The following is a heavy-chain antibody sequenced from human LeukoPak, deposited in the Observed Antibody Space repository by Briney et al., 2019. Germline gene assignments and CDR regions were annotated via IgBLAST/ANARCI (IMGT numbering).Heavy chain of an antibody. CDR1: GFTFSSYA. Sequence: GGSLRLSCAASGFTFSSYAMHWVRQAPGKGLEWVAVISYDGSNKYYADSVKGRFTISRDNSKNTLYLQMNSLRAEDTAVYYCARDLGDILTGSSHYYYGMDVWGKGTTVTVSS. V-gene: IGHV3-30*04. J-gene: IGHJ6*04. CDR3: ARDLGDILTGSSHYYYGMDV. CDR2: ISYDGSNK. D-gene: IGHD3-9*01.